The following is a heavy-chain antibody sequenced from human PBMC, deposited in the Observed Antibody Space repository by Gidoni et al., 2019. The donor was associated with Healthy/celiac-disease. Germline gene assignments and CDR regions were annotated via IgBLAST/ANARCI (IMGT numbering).Heavy chain of an antibody. Sequence: QVTLRESGPALVKPTQTLPLTCTFSWFSLSTSGMCVSWIRQPPGKALEWLALIDWDDDKYYSTSLKTRLTISKDTSKNQVVLTMTNMDPVDTATYYCARRYCSGGSCDEGVFDYWGQGALVTVSS. CDR2: IDWDDDK. D-gene: IGHD2-15*01. V-gene: IGHV2-70*01. J-gene: IGHJ4*02. CDR1: WFSLSTSGMC. CDR3: ARRYCSGGSCDEGVFDY.